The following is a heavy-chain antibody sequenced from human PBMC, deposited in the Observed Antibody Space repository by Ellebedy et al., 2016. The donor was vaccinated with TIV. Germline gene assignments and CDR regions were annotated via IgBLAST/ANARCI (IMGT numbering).Heavy chain of an antibody. D-gene: IGHD1-26*01. CDR2: IHYTGST. Sequence: MPSETLSLTCTVSGGSISGFYWSRIRQPPGQGLEWIGYIHYTGSTNYNPSLKSRVTISVDTSKNQFSLKLSSVTAADTAVYYCARGESYINWGQGTPVTVTS. V-gene: IGHV4-59*01. CDR3: ARGESYIN. CDR1: GGSISGFY. J-gene: IGHJ4*02.